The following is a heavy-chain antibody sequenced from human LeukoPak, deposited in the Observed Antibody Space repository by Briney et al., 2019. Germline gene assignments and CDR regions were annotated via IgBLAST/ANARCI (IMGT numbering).Heavy chain of an antibody. CDR1: GGSISSSNYY. Sequence: PSETLSLTCTVSGGSISSSNYYWGWIRQPPGKGLEWTGTIYYSGRSYFNPSLKSRVTISVDTSKNQFSLKLSSVTAADTAVYYCARDFPNSSGWYSLRYFDYWGQGTLVTVSS. CDR2: IYYSGRS. J-gene: IGHJ4*02. V-gene: IGHV4-39*07. D-gene: IGHD6-19*01. CDR3: ARDFPNSSGWYSLRYFDY.